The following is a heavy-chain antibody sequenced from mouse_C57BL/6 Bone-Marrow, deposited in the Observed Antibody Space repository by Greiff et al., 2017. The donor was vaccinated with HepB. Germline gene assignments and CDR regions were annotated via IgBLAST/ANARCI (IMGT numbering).Heavy chain of an antibody. CDR3: ARFLLTYYFDY. D-gene: IGHD2-13*01. V-gene: IGHV1-55*01. Sequence: QVQLKESGAELVKPGASVKMSCKASGYTFTSYWITWVKQRPGQGLEWIGDIYPGSGSTNYNEKFKSKATLTVDTSSSTAYMQLSSLTSEDSAVYYCARFLLTYYFDYWGQGTTLTVSS. J-gene: IGHJ2*01. CDR1: GYTFTSYW. CDR2: IYPGSGST.